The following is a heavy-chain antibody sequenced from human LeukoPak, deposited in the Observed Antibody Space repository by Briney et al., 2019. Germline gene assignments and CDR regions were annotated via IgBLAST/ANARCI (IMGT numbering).Heavy chain of an antibody. CDR1: GFTLSSYW. CDR3: ARESYSSGYYYDY. V-gene: IGHV3-48*01. CDR2: ISTNDRTT. D-gene: IGHD3-22*01. Sequence: GGSLRLSCAASGFTLSSYWMSWVRQAPGKGLEWVAYISTNDRTTYYADSVKGRFTISRDNAKNSLYLQMNSLRAEDTAVYYCARESYSSGYYYDYWGQGTLVTVSS. J-gene: IGHJ4*02.